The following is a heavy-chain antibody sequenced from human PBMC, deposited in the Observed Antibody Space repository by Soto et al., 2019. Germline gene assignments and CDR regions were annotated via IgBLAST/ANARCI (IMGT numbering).Heavy chain of an antibody. V-gene: IGHV3-9*01. D-gene: IGHD6-13*01. CDR1: GFTFDDYA. CDR2: ISWNSGDI. J-gene: IGHJ4*02. Sequence: MRLSCAASGFTFDDYAMHWVRQVPGKGLEWVSGISWNSGDIGYADSVKGRFTISRDNAKNSLYLQMNSLRAEDTAVYYCARDKKLDFDYWGPGTLVTVSS. CDR3: ARDKKLDFDY.